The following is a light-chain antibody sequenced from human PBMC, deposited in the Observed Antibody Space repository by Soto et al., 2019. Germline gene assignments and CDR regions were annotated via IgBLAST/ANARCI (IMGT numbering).Light chain of an antibody. CDR2: GAT. CDR3: QQHDDLPSIT. Sequence: DSQRTQSPSSLSASIVHTCSITCRASQDIGNSLNWYQQLPGKPPKLLIYGATNLEAGVPLRFSGRGSGTHFTFTIASLEPEDIVTYSCQQHDDLPSITVGQGTQLEIK. V-gene: IGKV1-33*01. CDR1: QDIGNS. J-gene: IGKJ5*01.